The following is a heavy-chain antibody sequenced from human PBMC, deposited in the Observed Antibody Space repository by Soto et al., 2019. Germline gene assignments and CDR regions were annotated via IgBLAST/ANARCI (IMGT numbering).Heavy chain of an antibody. Sequence: QVQLVQSGAEVKKPGASVKVSCKASGYTFTSYYMHWVRQAPGQGLEWMGVIDPSGGSTDHTQKFQGRVTMTRDTSTSTVYMELSSLRSEDTAVFYCAREGNGYNLGPSVDFDYWGQGTLVTVSS. CDR1: GYTFTSYY. V-gene: IGHV1-46*01. CDR3: AREGNGYNLGPSVDFDY. J-gene: IGHJ4*02. D-gene: IGHD5-12*01. CDR2: IDPSGGST.